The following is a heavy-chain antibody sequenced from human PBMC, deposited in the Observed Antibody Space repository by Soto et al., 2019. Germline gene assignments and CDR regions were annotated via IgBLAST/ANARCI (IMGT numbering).Heavy chain of an antibody. D-gene: IGHD3-22*01. J-gene: IGHJ4*02. V-gene: IGHV2-70*11. CDR1: GGSIRSGDYY. Sequence: TLCLTWTVSGGSIRSGDYYWCWIRQPPGKALEWLARIDWDDDTYYSTSLKTRLTISKDTSKNQVVLTMTNMDPVDTATYYCARGYDSSDYYPMRPFDYWGLGTLVTVSS. CDR3: ARGYDSSDYYPMRPFDY. CDR2: IDWDDDT.